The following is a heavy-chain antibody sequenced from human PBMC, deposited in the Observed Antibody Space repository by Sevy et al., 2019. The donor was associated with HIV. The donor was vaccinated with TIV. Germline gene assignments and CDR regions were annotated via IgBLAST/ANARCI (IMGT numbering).Heavy chain of an antibody. CDR1: GFTFSDYY. V-gene: IGHV3-11*01. CDR3: AREFMYSSSWYADY. D-gene: IGHD6-13*01. CDR2: ISSSGSTI. Sequence: GGSLRLSCAASGFTFSDYYMSWIRQAPGKGLEWVSYISSSGSTIYYADSVKGRFTISRDNAKNSLYLQMNSLRAEDTAVYYCAREFMYSSSWYADYWGQGTLVTVSS. J-gene: IGHJ4*02.